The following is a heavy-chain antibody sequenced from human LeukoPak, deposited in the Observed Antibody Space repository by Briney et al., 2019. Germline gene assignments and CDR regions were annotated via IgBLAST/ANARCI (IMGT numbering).Heavy chain of an antibody. J-gene: IGHJ5*02. CDR1: GGTFSSYA. V-gene: IGHV1-69*13. CDR3: ARDVEHCSSTSCCIHWFDP. D-gene: IGHD2-2*01. Sequence: SVTVSFKASGGTFSSYAISWVRQAPGQGLEWMGGIIPIFGTANYAQKFQGRVTITADESTSTAYMELSSLRSEDTAVYYCARDVEHCSSTSCCIHWFDPWGQGTLVTVSS. CDR2: IIPIFGTA.